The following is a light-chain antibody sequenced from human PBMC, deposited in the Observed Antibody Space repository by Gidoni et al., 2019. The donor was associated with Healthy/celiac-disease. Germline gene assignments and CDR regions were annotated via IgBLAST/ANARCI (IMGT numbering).Light chain of an antibody. CDR1: QGISSY. CDR2: AAS. Sequence: TRMTQSPSSLSASTGDRVTITCRASQGISSYLAWYQQKPGKAPKLLIYAASTLQSGVPSRFSGSGSGTDFTLTISCLQSEDFATYYCQQYYSYPPTFGQGTKVEIK. CDR3: QQYYSYPPT. V-gene: IGKV1-8*01. J-gene: IGKJ1*01.